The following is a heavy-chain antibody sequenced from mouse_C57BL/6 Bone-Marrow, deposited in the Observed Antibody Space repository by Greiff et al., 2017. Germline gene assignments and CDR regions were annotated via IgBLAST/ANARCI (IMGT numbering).Heavy chain of an antibody. Sequence: QVQLQQPGAELVMPGASVKLSCKASGYTFPSYWMHWVKQRPGQGLEWIGEIDPSDSYTNYNQKFKGKSTLTVDKSSSTAYMQLSSLTSEDSAVYYCARENYGSSYWFAYWGQGTLVTVSA. CDR2: IDPSDSYT. CDR3: ARENYGSSYWFAY. J-gene: IGHJ3*01. CDR1: GYTFPSYW. V-gene: IGHV1-69*01. D-gene: IGHD1-1*01.